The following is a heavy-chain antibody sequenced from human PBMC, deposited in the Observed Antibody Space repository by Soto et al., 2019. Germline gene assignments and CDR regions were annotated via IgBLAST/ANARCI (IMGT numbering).Heavy chain of an antibody. CDR1: GYSFSIYW. J-gene: IGHJ4*02. CDR3: AGRLYDTSGYRYFDF. D-gene: IGHD3-22*01. CDR2: IFPDDSET. Sequence: GESLKISCNASGYSFSIYWIGWVRQMPGKGLEWMGIIFPDDSETRYSPSFQGKVSISVDKSITTAYLQWSSLKASDTAMYYCAGRLYDTSGYRYFDFWGQGTLVTVSS. V-gene: IGHV5-51*01.